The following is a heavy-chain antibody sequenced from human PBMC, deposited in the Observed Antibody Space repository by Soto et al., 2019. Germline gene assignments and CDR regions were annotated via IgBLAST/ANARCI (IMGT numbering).Heavy chain of an antibody. CDR3: AKDIHNGYYYDSSGYYYVPAFDI. Sequence: GGSLRLSCAASGFTFSSYGMHWVRQAPGKGLEWVAVISYDGSNKYYADSVKGRFTISRDNSKNTPYLQMNSLRAEDTAVYYCAKDIHNGYYYDSSGYYYVPAFDIWGQGTMVTVSS. J-gene: IGHJ3*02. CDR2: ISYDGSNK. V-gene: IGHV3-30*18. D-gene: IGHD3-22*01. CDR1: GFTFSSYG.